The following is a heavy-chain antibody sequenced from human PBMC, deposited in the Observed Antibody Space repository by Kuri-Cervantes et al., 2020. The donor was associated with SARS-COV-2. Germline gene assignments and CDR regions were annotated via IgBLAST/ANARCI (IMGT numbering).Heavy chain of an antibody. CDR2: IESKTDGGTT. J-gene: IGHJ3*02. Sequence: GESLKISCAASGFTFSNAWMNWVRQAPGKGLEWVGRIESKTDGGTTDYAAPVKGRFTISRDDSKNTLYLQMNSLKTEDTAVYYCTTYEYNWNDGNDAFDIWGQGTMVTVSS. V-gene: IGHV3-15*04. CDR1: GFTFSNAW. D-gene: IGHD1-1*01. CDR3: TTYEYNWNDGNDAFDI.